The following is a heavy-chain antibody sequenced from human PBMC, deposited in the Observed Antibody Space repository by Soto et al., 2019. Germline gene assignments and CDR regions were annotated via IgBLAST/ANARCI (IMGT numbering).Heavy chain of an antibody. J-gene: IGHJ3*02. CDR3: ARAFVGVAAFDI. D-gene: IGHD2-15*01. V-gene: IGHV1-46*03. CDR2: INPSGGST. Sequence: QVQLVQSGAEVKKPGASVKVSCKASGYTFTSYYMHWVRQAPGQGLEWMGIINPSGGSTSYAQKFQGRVTMTRDTSTSTVYRELSSLRSEDTAVYYCARAFVGVAAFDIWGQGTMVTVSS. CDR1: GYTFTSYY.